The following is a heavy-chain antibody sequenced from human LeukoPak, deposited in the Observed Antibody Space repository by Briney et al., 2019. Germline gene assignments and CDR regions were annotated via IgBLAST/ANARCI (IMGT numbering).Heavy chain of an antibody. Sequence: ASVKVSCKSSVYIFIGYYIHWVRPAPGQGLEWMGWIYPYSGDTNYAQNFQGRVTMTRDTSISTAYMELSSLKTVDTSVYYCARCMTSGSSLDIWGQGTMLTVSS. J-gene: IGHJ3*02. D-gene: IGHD6-6*01. V-gene: IGHV1-2*02. CDR3: ARCMTSGSSLDI. CDR2: IYPYSGDT. CDR1: VYIFIGYY.